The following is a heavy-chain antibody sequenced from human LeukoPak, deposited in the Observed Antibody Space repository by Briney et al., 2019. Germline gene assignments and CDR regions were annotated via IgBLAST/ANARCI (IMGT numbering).Heavy chain of an antibody. J-gene: IGHJ4*02. CDR2: ISRSSSTI. V-gene: IGHV3-48*04. CDR3: ARDGGATMVRGVATYDS. Sequence: QPGGSLRLSCAASGFTFTSYAISWVRQAPGKGLEWVSYISRSSSTIHYADSVKGRFTISRDNAKSSLFLQMNSLRAEDTAVYYCARDGGATMVRGVATYDSWGQGTLVTVS. CDR1: GFTFTSYA. D-gene: IGHD3-10*01.